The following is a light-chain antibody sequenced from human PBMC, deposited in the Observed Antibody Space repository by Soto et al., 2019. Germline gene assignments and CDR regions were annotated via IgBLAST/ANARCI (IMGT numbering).Light chain of an antibody. J-gene: IGLJ3*02. V-gene: IGLV2-14*03. CDR1: SSDIGGYNF. Sequence: QSALTQPASVSGSPGQSIAISCTGTSSDIGGYNFVSWYQQHPGKAPKLILYDVNLRPSGVSNRFSGSKSGNTASLTISGLQAEDEADYYGSSYSSSTLVVFGGGTKLTVL. CDR3: SSYSSSTLVV. CDR2: DVN.